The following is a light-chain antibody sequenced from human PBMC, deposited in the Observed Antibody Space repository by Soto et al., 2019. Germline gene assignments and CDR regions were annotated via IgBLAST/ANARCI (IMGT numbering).Light chain of an antibody. Sequence: EIVMTQSPATLSVSPGERATLSCRASQSVSSNLAWYQQKPAQAPRLLIYGASTRATGIPARFSGSGSGTAFTLTISSLQSEDFAVYYCQQYNNWPGTFGPGTKVDIK. CDR1: QSVSSN. J-gene: IGKJ3*01. CDR3: QQYNNWPGT. CDR2: GAS. V-gene: IGKV3-15*01.